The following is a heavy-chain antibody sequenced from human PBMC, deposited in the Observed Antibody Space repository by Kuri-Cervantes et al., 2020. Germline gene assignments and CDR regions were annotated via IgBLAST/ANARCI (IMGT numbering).Heavy chain of an antibody. CDR3: ARDLRYFGYFDL. CDR1: GFTVSSNY. CDR2: INSDGSST. J-gene: IGHJ2*01. V-gene: IGHV3-74*01. Sequence: GESLKISCAASGFTVSSNYMSWVRQAPGKGLVWVSRINSDGSSTSYADSVKGRFTISRDNAKNTLYLQMNSLRAEDTAVYYCARDLRYFGYFDLWGRGTLVTVSS. D-gene: IGHD3-9*01.